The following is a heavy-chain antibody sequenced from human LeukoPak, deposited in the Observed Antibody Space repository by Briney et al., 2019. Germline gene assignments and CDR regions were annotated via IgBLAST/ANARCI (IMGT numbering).Heavy chain of an antibody. CDR1: GDSISGSNW. CDR2: IYHSGST. Sequence: SGTLSLTCDVSGDSISGSNWWNWVRQPPGKGLEWIGGIYHSGSTNYNPSLKSRVTMSVDKSKNQFSLKLSSVTAADTAVFYCVRRRYNYGFDSWGQGSLVTVSS. D-gene: IGHD5-18*01. CDR3: VRRRYNYGFDS. J-gene: IGHJ4*02. V-gene: IGHV4-4*02.